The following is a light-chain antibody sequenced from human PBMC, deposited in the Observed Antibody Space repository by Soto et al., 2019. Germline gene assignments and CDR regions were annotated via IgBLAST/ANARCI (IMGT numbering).Light chain of an antibody. CDR2: CNT. V-gene: IGLV1-40*01. CDR1: SSNIGAGYD. Sequence: QSVLTQPPSVSGAPGQRVTISCTGSSSNIGAGYDVHWYQQLPGRAPKLLIYCNTNRPSGVPDRFSGSKSGTSASLAITGRQAEDEADYYCLSFDSSLSVVFGGETKLTVL. CDR3: LSFDSSLSVV. J-gene: IGLJ2*01.